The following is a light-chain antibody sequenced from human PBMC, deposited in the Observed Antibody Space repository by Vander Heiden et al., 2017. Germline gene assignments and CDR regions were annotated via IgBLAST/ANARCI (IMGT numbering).Light chain of an antibody. CDR2: GNN. V-gene: IGLV1-40*01. CDR3: QSYDSRLSGYV. J-gene: IGLJ1*01. CDR1: SSNIGASYD. Sequence: QSVLTQPPSVSGAPGQRVTISCTGSSSNIGASYDEHWYQQLPGTAPKLLIYGNNNRPSGVPDRFSGSKSGTSASLTITGLQAEDEADYYCQSYDSRLSGYVFGTGTRVPVL.